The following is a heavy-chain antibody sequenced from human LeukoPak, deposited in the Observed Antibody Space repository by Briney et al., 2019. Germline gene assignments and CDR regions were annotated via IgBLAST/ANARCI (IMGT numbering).Heavy chain of an antibody. Sequence: GGSLRLSCAASGFTFSSYAMSWVRQAPGKGLEWVSAISGSGGSTYYADSVKGRFTISRDNSKNTLYLQMNSLRAEDTAVYYCAKRPIVATAPRGGFDYWGQGTLVTVSS. V-gene: IGHV3-23*01. CDR2: ISGSGGST. J-gene: IGHJ4*02. D-gene: IGHD5-12*01. CDR3: AKRPIVATAPRGGFDY. CDR1: GFTFSSYA.